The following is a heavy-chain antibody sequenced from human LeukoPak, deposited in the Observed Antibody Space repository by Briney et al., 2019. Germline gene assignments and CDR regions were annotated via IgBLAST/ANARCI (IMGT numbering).Heavy chain of an antibody. J-gene: IGHJ4*02. CDR3: ARAGSRYYDSSGYTDY. CDR1: GFTFSSYA. CDR2: ISYDGSNK. Sequence: GRSLRLSCAASGFTFSSYAMHWVRQAPGKGLEWVAVISYDGSNKYYADSVKGRFTISRDNSKNTLYLQMNSLRAEDMAVYYCARAGSRYYDSSGYTDYWGQGTLVTVSS. D-gene: IGHD3-22*01. V-gene: IGHV3-30-3*01.